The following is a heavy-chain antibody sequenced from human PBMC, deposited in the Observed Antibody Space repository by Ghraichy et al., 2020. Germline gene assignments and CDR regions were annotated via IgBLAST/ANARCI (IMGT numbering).Heavy chain of an antibody. Sequence: SQTLSLTCTVSGVSISSGGYYWSWIRQHPGKGLEWIGYIYYSGSTYYNPSLKSRVTISVDTSKNQFSLKLSSVTAADTAVYYCARVCYDSSGYCGFDYWGQGTLVTVSS. CDR3: ARVCYDSSGYCGFDY. J-gene: IGHJ4*02. CDR1: GVSISSGGYY. D-gene: IGHD3-22*01. V-gene: IGHV4-31*03. CDR2: IYYSGST.